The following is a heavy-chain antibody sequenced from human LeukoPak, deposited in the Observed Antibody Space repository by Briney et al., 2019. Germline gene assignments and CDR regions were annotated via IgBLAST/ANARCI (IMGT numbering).Heavy chain of an antibody. V-gene: IGHV1-46*01. CDR1: GYTFTSYY. J-gene: IGHJ4*02. D-gene: IGHD1-26*01. CDR3: AREPPPSYSGGREYYFDY. Sequence: ASVKVSCKASGYTFTSYYIHLVRQAPGQGLEWMGIINPGGGSTSYAQKFRDRLTMTSDTSTSTLYMELSSLRSEDTAVYYCAREPPPSYSGGREYYFDYWGQGTLVTVSS. CDR2: INPGGGST.